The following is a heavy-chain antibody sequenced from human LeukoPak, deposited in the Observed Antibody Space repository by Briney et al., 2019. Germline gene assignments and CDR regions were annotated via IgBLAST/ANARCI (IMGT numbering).Heavy chain of an antibody. J-gene: IGHJ4*02. Sequence: GGSPRLSCAASGFTFSDEYMSWIRQAPGKGLEWVSYVSNSGSYTNYADSVKGRFTISRGNAKSSLYLQMNSLRAEDTAVYYCARARVADYWGQGTLVTVSS. V-gene: IGHV3-11*06. CDR1: GFTFSDEY. CDR2: VSNSGSYT. CDR3: ARARVADY. D-gene: IGHD2-15*01.